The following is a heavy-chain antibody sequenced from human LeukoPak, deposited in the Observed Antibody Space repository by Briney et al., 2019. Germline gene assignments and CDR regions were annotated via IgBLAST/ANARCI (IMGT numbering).Heavy chain of an antibody. V-gene: IGHV3-11*04. D-gene: IGHD6-19*01. Sequence: GGSPRLSCAASGFTVSSNYMSWVRQAPGKGLEWVSYISSSGSTIYYADSVNGRFTISRDNAKNALYLQMNSLRAEDTAVYYCARAPSSGWYSPYYYYMDVWGKGTTVTISS. CDR1: GFTVSSNY. CDR2: ISSSGSTI. CDR3: ARAPSSGWYSPYYYYMDV. J-gene: IGHJ6*03.